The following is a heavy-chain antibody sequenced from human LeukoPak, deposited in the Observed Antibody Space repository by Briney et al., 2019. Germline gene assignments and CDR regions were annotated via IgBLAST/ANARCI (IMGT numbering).Heavy chain of an antibody. CDR3: ARGRRDSITWYGYNYFDP. CDR1: GGSISSYY. CDR2: IYTSGST. V-gene: IGHV4-4*07. D-gene: IGHD6-13*01. J-gene: IGHJ5*02. Sequence: PSETLSLTCTVSGGSISSYYWSWIRQPAGKGLEWIGRIYTSGSTNYNPSLKSRVTMSVDTSKNQFSLKLSSVTAADTAVYYCARGRRDSITWYGYNYFDPWGQGTRVTVSS.